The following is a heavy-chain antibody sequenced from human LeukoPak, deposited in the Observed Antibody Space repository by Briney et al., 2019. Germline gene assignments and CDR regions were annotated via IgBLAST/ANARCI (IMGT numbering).Heavy chain of an antibody. J-gene: IGHJ4*02. CDR2: INYSGST. Sequence: SETLSLTCTVSGGSIRSYYWSWIRQPPGRGLEWIGYINYSGSTNYNPSLKGRVTISVDTSKNQFSPKLSSVTAADTAVYYCARVLNVATTYYFDYWGQGTLVTVSS. CDR3: ARVLNVATTYYFDY. CDR1: GGSIRSYY. D-gene: IGHD5-12*01. V-gene: IGHV4-59*01.